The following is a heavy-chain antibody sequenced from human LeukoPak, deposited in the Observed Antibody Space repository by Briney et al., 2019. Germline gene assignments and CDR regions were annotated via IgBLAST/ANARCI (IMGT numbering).Heavy chain of an antibody. CDR3: ARVISGSYYY. Sequence: ASVKVSCKASGYTFTGYYMHWVRQATGQGLEWMGWVGPNSDNTGYAQKFQGRVTMTSNTAINTAYMELSSLRSGDTAVYYCARVISGSYYYWGQGTLVTVSS. D-gene: IGHD1-26*01. J-gene: IGHJ4*02. CDR1: GYTFTGYY. V-gene: IGHV1-8*02. CDR2: VGPNSDNT.